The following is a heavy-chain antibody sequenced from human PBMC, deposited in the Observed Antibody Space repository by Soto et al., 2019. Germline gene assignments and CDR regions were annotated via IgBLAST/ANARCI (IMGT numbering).Heavy chain of an antibody. Sequence: SETLSLTCTVSGGSISSGGYYWSWIRQHPGKGLECIGYIYYSGSTNYNPSLKSRVTISVDTSKNQFSLKLSSVTAADTAVYYCARLGGYDTEPGYWGQGTLVTVSS. J-gene: IGHJ4*02. D-gene: IGHD5-12*01. CDR3: ARLGGYDTEPGY. CDR2: IYYSGST. V-gene: IGHV4-31*03. CDR1: GGSISSGGYY.